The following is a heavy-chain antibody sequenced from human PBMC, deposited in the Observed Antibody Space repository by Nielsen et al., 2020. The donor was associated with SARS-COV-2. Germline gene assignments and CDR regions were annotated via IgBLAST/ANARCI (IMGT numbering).Heavy chain of an antibody. V-gene: IGHV3-43*01. D-gene: IGHD6-6*01. CDR1: GFTFASDA. Sequence: GESLKISCAASGFTFASDAMSWVRQPPGKGLEWVSLISWDGASTYYGDSVRGRFTISRDNRKNSLFLQMNSLRTEDTALYYCAKGFSSSSRDYMNVWGKGTTVTVSS. CDR3: AKGFSSSSRDYMNV. J-gene: IGHJ6*03. CDR2: ISWDGAST.